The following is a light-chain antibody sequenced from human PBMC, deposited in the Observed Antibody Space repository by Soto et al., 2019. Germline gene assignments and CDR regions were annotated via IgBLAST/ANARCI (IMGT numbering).Light chain of an antibody. CDR3: QQYNNWPVT. Sequence: EIVMTQSPATLSVSPGERATLSCRASQSISSNLAWYQQKPGQAPRLLIYGASTRATGIPATFSGSGSGTEFTLTISNLQSEDFAVYYCQQYNNWPVTFGRGTKVDIK. CDR1: QSISSN. V-gene: IGKV3-15*01. J-gene: IGKJ3*01. CDR2: GAS.